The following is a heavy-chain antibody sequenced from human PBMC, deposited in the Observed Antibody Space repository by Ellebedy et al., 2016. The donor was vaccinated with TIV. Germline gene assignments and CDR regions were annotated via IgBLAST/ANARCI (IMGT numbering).Heavy chain of an antibody. J-gene: IGHJ4*02. CDR3: ARDGYTTAFDY. D-gene: IGHD5-24*01. CDR1: GYTFTGYH. V-gene: IGHV1-2*04. CDR2: IYPYNGGT. Sequence: ASVKVSCKASGYTFTGYHIHWVRQAPGQGLEWMGWIYPYNGGTNYAQKFQGWVTMTRDTSISTAYMELSRLRSDDTAVYYCARDGYTTAFDYWGQGTLVTVSS.